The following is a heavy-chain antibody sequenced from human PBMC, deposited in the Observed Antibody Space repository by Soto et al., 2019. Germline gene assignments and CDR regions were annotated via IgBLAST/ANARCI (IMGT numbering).Heavy chain of an antibody. CDR3: ATGDVMGPTGLDY. D-gene: IGHD1-26*01. Sequence: GGSLRLSCAASGFTFSNAWMNWVRQAPGKGLEWVGRIKSKVNGGTTDYAAPVKGRFTISRDDSRNTVNLQMNSLETEDTGVYYCATGDVMGPTGLDYWGQGTLVTVSS. J-gene: IGHJ4*02. CDR1: GFTFSNAW. CDR2: IKSKVNGGTT. V-gene: IGHV3-15*07.